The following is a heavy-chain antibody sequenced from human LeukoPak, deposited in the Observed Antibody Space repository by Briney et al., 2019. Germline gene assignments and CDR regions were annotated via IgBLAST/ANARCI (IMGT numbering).Heavy chain of an antibody. CDR2: VSPSGGST. Sequence: GGSLRLSCADSGFTFSIYAMSWVRQAPGKGLEWVSTVSPSGGSTHYADSVKGRFTISRDNSKNTLYLQMSSLRADDTAVYFCARYYDILTDYHRFDYWGQGTLVTVSS. V-gene: IGHV3-23*01. J-gene: IGHJ4*02. CDR3: ARYYDILTDYHRFDY. D-gene: IGHD3-9*01. CDR1: GFTFSIYA.